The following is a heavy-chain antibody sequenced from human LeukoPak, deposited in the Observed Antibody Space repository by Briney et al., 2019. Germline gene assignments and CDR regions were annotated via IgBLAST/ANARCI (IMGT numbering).Heavy chain of an antibody. D-gene: IGHD6-13*01. J-gene: IGHJ4*02. V-gene: IGHV3-23*01. Sequence: GGSLRLSCAASGFTSSSYALNWVRQAPGKGLEWVATVSGSGDRMYHADSVKGRFTISRDNSKNTIYLQMNSLRAEGTALYYCAKAAAAPGFDVWGQGTLVTVSS. CDR1: GFTSSSYA. CDR3: AKAAAAPGFDV. CDR2: VSGSGDRM.